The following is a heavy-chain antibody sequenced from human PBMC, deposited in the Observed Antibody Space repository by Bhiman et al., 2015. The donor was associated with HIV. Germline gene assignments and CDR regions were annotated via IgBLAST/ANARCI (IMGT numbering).Heavy chain of an antibody. CDR3: ARDGRGHFYSELDH. V-gene: IGHV3-30*04. Sequence: QVQLVESGGGAVQPGRSLRLSCAASGFTFSNYALHWVRQAPGKGLEWVAVISYGGSNKYYADSVKGRFTISRDNSKNTVYLQMNSLRADDTAVYYCARDGRGHFYSELDHWGQGTLVTVSS. D-gene: IGHD2-15*01. CDR2: ISYGGSNK. CDR1: GFTFSNYA. J-gene: IGHJ4*02.